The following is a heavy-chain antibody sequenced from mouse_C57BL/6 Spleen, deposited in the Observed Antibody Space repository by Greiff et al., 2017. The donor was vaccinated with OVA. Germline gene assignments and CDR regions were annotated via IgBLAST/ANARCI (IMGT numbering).Heavy chain of an antibody. Sequence: EVHLVESGGGLVTPGGSLTLSCAASGFTFSSYAVSWVRQTPEKRLEWVATIRDGGSYTYYPDIVKGRFTISRDNAKNNLYLQMSHLKSEDTAMYYCANYYGPPYAMDYWGQGTSVTVSS. CDR3: ANYYGPPYAMDY. CDR1: GFTFSSYA. D-gene: IGHD1-1*01. J-gene: IGHJ4*01. V-gene: IGHV5-4*01. CDR2: IRDGGSYT.